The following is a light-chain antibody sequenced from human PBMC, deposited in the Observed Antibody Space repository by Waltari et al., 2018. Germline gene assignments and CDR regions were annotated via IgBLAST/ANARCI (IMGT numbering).Light chain of an antibody. CDR1: QSVSSSY. V-gene: IGKV3D-20*02. Sequence: EIVLTQSPVTLSLSPGERATLSCRASQSVSSSYLAWYQRKPGQAPRLLIYGASTRATGIPARFSGSGSGTDFTLTISSLEPEDFAVYYCQHRDHWPPDATFGPGTKVDIK. J-gene: IGKJ3*01. CDR3: QHRDHWPPDAT. CDR2: GAS.